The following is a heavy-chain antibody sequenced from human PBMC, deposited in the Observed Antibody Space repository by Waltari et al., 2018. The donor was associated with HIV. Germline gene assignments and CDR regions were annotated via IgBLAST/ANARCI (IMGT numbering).Heavy chain of an antibody. D-gene: IGHD3-22*01. CDR2: IIPSFGTA. CDR1: GGTFSSNA. Sequence: QVQLVQSGAEVKKPGSSVKVSCKASGGTFSSNAISWVRQAPGPGLECMGGIIPSFGTANYAQKFQGRVTITADESTSTAYMELSSLRSEDTAVYYCARNPYDSSGYYYGSLDYWGQGTLVTVSS. CDR3: ARNPYDSSGYYYGSLDY. J-gene: IGHJ4*02. V-gene: IGHV1-69*01.